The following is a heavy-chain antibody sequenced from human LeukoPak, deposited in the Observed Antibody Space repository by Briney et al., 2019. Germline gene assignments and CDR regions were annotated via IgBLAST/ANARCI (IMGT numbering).Heavy chain of an antibody. D-gene: IGHD3-22*01. CDR1: GLTFSSYG. V-gene: IGHV3-9*03. CDR2: ISWNSGSI. J-gene: IGHJ3*02. Sequence: GGSLRLSCAASGLTFSSYGMHWVRQAPGKGLEWVSGISWNSGSIGYADSVKGRFTISRDNAKNSLYLQMNSLRAEDMALYYCAKDTAYYYDSSGFAFDIWGQGTMVTVSS. CDR3: AKDTAYYYDSSGFAFDI.